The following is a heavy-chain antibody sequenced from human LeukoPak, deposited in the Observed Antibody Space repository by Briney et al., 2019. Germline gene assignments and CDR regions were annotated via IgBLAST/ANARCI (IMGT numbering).Heavy chain of an antibody. D-gene: IGHD2-2*01. J-gene: IGHJ5*02. CDR3: AKPKTEGGYCSSTSCYLRGANWFDP. V-gene: IGHV3-30*18. CDR2: ISYDGSNR. CDR1: GFTFSGYG. Sequence: PGGSLRLSCAASGFTFSGYGMHWVRQAPGKGLEWVATISYDGSNRYYVDSVKGRFTISRDNSKNTLHLQMNSLRAEDTAVYYCAKPKTEGGYCSSTSCYLRGANWFDPWGQGTLVTVSS.